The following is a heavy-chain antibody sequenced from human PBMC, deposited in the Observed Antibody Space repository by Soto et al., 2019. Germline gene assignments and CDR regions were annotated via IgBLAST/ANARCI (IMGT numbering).Heavy chain of an antibody. D-gene: IGHD2-8*01. CDR2: IRQDGSEK. Sequence: GGSLRLSCVASGFTFSGYYMSWVRQAPGKGLEWVANIRQDGSEKDYADSVRGRFTISRDNAKNSLYLQMNSLRAEDTAVYYCASGTNGAFFVYWGQGILVTVSS. V-gene: IGHV3-7*03. J-gene: IGHJ4*02. CDR3: ASGTNGAFFVY. CDR1: GFTFSGYY.